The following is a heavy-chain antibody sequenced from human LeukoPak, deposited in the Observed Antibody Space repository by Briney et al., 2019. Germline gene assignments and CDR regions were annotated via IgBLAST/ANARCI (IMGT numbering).Heavy chain of an antibody. V-gene: IGHV3-7*01. CDR1: GFTFSNSW. CDR3: ATYSSRNAREFQS. J-gene: IGHJ1*01. Sequence: GGSLRLSCEASGFTFSNSWMTWVRQTPGKGLEWGANIKTDGSEKYYVDSVRGRFTISRDNAKNSLYLQMNSLRAEDTAVYYCATYSSRNAREFQSWGQGTLVTVSS. CDR2: IKTDGSEK. D-gene: IGHD2-2*01.